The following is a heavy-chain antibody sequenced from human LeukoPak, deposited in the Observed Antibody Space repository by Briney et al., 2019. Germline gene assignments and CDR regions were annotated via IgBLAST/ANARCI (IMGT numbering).Heavy chain of an antibody. Sequence: PGGALRLSCAASGFTFSSYSMNWVRQAPGKGLEWGSSISSSRSYIYYADSVKGRFTISRDNAKNSLYLQMNSLRAEDTAVYYCAREVDSGSYSFDAFDIWGQGTMVTVSS. V-gene: IGHV3-21*01. CDR2: ISSSRSYI. CDR1: GFTFSSYS. CDR3: AREVDSGSYSFDAFDI. J-gene: IGHJ3*02. D-gene: IGHD1-26*01.